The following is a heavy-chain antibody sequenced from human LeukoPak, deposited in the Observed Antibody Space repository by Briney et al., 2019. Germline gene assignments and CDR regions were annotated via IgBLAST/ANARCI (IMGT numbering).Heavy chain of an antibody. Sequence: ASVKVSCKASGYTFTGYYMHWVRQAPGQGLEWMGWINPNSGGTNYAQKFQGRVTMTRDTSISTACMELSRLRSVDTAVYYCASSGSRTPFFDYWGQGTLVTVSS. J-gene: IGHJ4*02. CDR3: ASSGSRTPFFDY. CDR1: GYTFTGYY. V-gene: IGHV1-2*02. CDR2: INPNSGGT. D-gene: IGHD1-26*01.